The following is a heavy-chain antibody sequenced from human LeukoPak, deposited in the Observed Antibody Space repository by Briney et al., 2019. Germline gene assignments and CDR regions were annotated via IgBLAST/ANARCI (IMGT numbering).Heavy chain of an antibody. CDR3: ARVLGAYNWNYGPLWFDY. J-gene: IGHJ4*02. CDR2: IYHSGST. V-gene: IGHV4-4*02. D-gene: IGHD1-7*01. CDR1: GGSISSSNW. Sequence: TSETLSLTCAVSGGSISSSNWWSWVRQPPGKGLEWIGEIYHSGSTNYNPSLKSRVTISVDKSKNQFSLKLSSVTAADTAVYYCARVLGAYNWNYGPLWFDYWGQGTLVTVSS.